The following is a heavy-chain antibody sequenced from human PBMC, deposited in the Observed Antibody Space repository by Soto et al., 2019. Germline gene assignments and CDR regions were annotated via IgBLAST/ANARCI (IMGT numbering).Heavy chain of an antibody. Sequence: EVQLVESGGGLIQPGGSLRLSCAASGFTVSSNYMSWVRQAPGKGLEWVSVIYSGGSTYYADSVKGRFTISRDNSKNTLYLHMNSLRAEDTAVYYCARDSSGSYYYYYYGMDVWGQGTTVTVSS. J-gene: IGHJ6*02. D-gene: IGHD3-22*01. V-gene: IGHV3-53*01. CDR3: ARDSSGSYYYYYYGMDV. CDR1: GFTVSSNY. CDR2: IYSGGST.